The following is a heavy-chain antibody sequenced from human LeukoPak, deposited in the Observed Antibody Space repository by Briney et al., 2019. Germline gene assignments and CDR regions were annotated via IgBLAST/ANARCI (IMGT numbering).Heavy chain of an antibody. D-gene: IGHD3-10*01. CDR1: GYTFNSYG. V-gene: IGHV1-18*01. J-gene: IGHJ5*02. CDR3: ARYPIWYEELSWFDP. Sequence: GASVKVSCKTSGYTFNSYGISWVRQAPGQGLEWMGWISAYNGYTNYAQKLQGRVTMTTDASTSTAYMELRSLRSDDTAVYYCARYPIWYEELSWFDPWGQGTLVTVSS. CDR2: ISAYNGYT.